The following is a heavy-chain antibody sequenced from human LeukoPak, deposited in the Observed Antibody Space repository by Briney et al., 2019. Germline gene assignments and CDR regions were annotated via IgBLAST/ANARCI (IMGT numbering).Heavy chain of an antibody. CDR2: IYYSGNT. CDR1: GGSISSSSYY. V-gene: IGHV4-39*01. J-gene: IGHJ4*02. CDR3: ARPRQGGYYFDY. Sequence: SSETLSLTCTVSGGSISSSSYYWGWIRQPPGKGLEWIGSIYYSGNTYYNPSLKSRVTISVDTSKNQFSLKLSSVTAADTAVYYCARPRQGGYYFDYWGQGTLVTVSS. D-gene: IGHD5-12*01.